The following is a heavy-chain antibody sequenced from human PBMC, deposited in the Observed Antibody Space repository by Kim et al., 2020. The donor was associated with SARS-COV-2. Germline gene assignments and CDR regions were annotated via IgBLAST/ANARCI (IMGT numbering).Heavy chain of an antibody. D-gene: IGHD6-19*01. J-gene: IGHJ3*02. CDR2: INTNTGNP. CDR1: GYTFTSYA. CDR3: ARDDPPWLVRTGAFDI. Sequence: ASVKVSCKASGYTFTSYAMNWVRQAPGQGLEWMGWINTNTGNPTYAQGFTGRFVFSLDTSVSTAYLQISSLKAEDTAVYYCARDDPPWLVRTGAFDIWGQGTMVTVSS. V-gene: IGHV7-4-1*02.